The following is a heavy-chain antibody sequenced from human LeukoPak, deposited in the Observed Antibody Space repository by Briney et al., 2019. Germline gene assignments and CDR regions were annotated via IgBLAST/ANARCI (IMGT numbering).Heavy chain of an antibody. D-gene: IGHD2/OR15-2a*01. Sequence: GASVKVSCKASGYTFTSYGISWVRQAPGQGREGMGWISAYNGNTNYAQKLQARVTMTTDTSNTTTYVELRSLRSDDTAVYYCARSRAVGLSNSMSAFDIWGQGTMVTVSS. CDR2: ISAYNGNT. CDR3: ARSRAVGLSNSMSAFDI. V-gene: IGHV1-18*01. J-gene: IGHJ3*02. CDR1: GYTFTSYG.